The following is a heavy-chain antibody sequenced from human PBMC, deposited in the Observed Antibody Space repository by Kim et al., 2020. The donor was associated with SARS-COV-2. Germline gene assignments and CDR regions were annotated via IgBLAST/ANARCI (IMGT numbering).Heavy chain of an antibody. CDR3: ARANDYGDLFDAFDI. CDR1: GGSISSGSYY. CDR2: IYTSGST. D-gene: IGHD4-17*01. J-gene: IGHJ3*02. V-gene: IGHV4-61*02. Sequence: SETLSLTCTVSGGSISSGSYYWSWIRQPAGKGLEWIGRIYTSGSTNYNPSLKSRVTISVDTSKNQFSLKLSSVTAADTAVYYCARANDYGDLFDAFDIWGQGTMVTVSS.